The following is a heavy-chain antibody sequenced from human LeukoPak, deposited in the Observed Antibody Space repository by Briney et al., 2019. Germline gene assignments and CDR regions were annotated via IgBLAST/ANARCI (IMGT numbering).Heavy chain of an antibody. Sequence: GASVKVSCKASGYSFASYGIHWGRQALGQGLEWMGWISAYNGDTDYAQNLQGRVTMTTDTSTSTAYMELRSPRSDDTAVYYCATGWSGYFASLDYWGQGTLVTVTS. J-gene: IGHJ4*02. CDR1: GYSFASYG. V-gene: IGHV1-18*01. CDR2: ISAYNGDT. D-gene: IGHD3-3*01. CDR3: ATGWSGYFASLDY.